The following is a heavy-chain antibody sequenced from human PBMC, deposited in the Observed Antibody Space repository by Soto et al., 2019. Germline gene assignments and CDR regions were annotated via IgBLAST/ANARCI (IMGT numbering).Heavy chain of an antibody. J-gene: IGHJ6*03. Sequence: PSETLSLTCTVSGGSISSYYWSWIRQPPGKGLEWIGYIHYSGSTNYNPSLKSRVTISVDTSKNQFSLKLSSVTAADTAVYYCARTTSGYCSSTSCRPYYYYYVDVWGKGTTVTVSS. CDR1: GGSISSYY. CDR3: ARTTSGYCSSTSCRPYYYYYVDV. CDR2: IHYSGST. D-gene: IGHD2-2*01. V-gene: IGHV4-59*08.